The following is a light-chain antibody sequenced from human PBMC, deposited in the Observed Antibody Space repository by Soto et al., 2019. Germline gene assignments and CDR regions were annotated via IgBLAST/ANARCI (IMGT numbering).Light chain of an antibody. J-gene: IGKJ5*01. CDR2: DTS. Sequence: ELVLPHAPSTPYLSPGERATLPCRASQFLSSYLAWYQQKPGQPPRLLIYDTSNRAAGVPARFSGSRSGTDFTLTISSLEPEDFAVYFCHQRNKFGQGTRLEIK. CDR3: HQRNK. V-gene: IGKV3-11*01. CDR1: QFLSSY.